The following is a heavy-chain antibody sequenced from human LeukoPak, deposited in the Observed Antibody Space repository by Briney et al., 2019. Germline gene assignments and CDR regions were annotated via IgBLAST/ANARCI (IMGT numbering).Heavy chain of an antibody. CDR1: GFTFTNYG. Sequence: PGGSLRLSCAASGFTFTNYGMSWVRQAPGKGLEWVSCISSSGGSTYYADSVKGRFTVSRDNSKNTLYLQMNGLRAEDTAVYYCAKHKATVVTPGDHWGPGTLVTVSS. CDR2: ISSSGGST. CDR3: AKHKATVVTPGDH. V-gene: IGHV3-23*01. J-gene: IGHJ4*02. D-gene: IGHD4-23*01.